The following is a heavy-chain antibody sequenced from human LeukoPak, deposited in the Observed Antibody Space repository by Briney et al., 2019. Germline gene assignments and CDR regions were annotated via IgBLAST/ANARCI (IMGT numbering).Heavy chain of an antibody. CDR3: AKVNWCSASCADA. V-gene: IGHV3-23*01. J-gene: IGHJ4*02. CDR1: GFTFSSYS. Sequence: HPGGSLRLSCAASGFTFSSYSMNWVRQAPGKGLEWVSGISGDGGRTYYAGSVKGRFTISRDNSKNTLSLQMNSLRAEDTAVYYCAKVNWCSASCADAWGQGTLVTVSS. CDR2: ISGDGGRT. D-gene: IGHD2-2*01.